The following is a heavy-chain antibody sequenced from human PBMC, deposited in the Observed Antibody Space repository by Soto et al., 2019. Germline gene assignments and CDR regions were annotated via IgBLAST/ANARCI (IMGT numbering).Heavy chain of an antibody. CDR1: GGSISSSSYY. CDR3: ACVRHSGGGY. J-gene: IGHJ4*02. V-gene: IGHV4-39*01. Sequence: SETLSLTCTVSGGSISSSSYYWGWIRQPPGKGLEWIGSIYYSGSTYYNPSLKSRVTISVDTSKNQFSLKLSSVTAADTAVYYCACVRHSGGGYWGQGTLVTVSS. D-gene: IGHD3-10*01. CDR2: IYYSGST.